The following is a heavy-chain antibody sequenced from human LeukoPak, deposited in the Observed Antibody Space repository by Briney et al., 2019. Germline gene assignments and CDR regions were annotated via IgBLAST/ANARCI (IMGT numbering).Heavy chain of an antibody. D-gene: IGHD6-13*01. CDR3: ASGIRGSSWQDFDY. CDR2: INHSGST. Sequence: SETLSLTCAVYGGSFSGYYWSWIRQPPGKGLEWIGEINHSGSTNYNPSLKSRVTISVDTSENQFSLKLSSVTAADTAVYYCASGIRGSSWQDFDYWGQGTLVTVSS. V-gene: IGHV4-34*01. CDR1: GGSFSGYY. J-gene: IGHJ4*02.